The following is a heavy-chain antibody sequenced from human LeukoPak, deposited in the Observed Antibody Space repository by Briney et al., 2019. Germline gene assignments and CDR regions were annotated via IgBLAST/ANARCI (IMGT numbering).Heavy chain of an antibody. V-gene: IGHV3-48*02. CDR2: ISISSSTI. Sequence: PGGSLRLSCAAYGFTFSSYSMNWVRQAPGKGLEWVSYISISSSTIFYADSVKGRFTISRDNAKNSLYLQMNSLRDEDTAVYYCARVSLPRGRNWYFDLWGRGTLVTVSS. CDR3: ARVSLPRGRNWYFDL. D-gene: IGHD3-10*01. J-gene: IGHJ2*01. CDR1: GFTFSSYS.